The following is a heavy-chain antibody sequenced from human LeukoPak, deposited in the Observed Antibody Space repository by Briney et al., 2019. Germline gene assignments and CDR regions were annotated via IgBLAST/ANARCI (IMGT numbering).Heavy chain of an antibody. J-gene: IGHJ4*02. CDR2: ISSHGGST. CDR1: GFTFTNSA. CDR3: VKDLREGYSGLFDY. Sequence: GVSLRLSCSASGFTFTNSAMHWVRQAPGKGLEYVSSISSHGGSTYYADSVRGRFTISRDNSKNTLYLQMSSLRPEDTSVYYCVKDLREGYSGLFDYWGQGTLVTVSS. V-gene: IGHV3-64D*06. D-gene: IGHD5-12*01.